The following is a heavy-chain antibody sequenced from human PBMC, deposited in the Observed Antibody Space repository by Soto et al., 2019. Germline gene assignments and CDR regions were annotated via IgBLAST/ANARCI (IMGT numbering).Heavy chain of an antibody. CDR3: AREGGRGVAARKNWLDP. CDR2: IYYSGNT. V-gene: IGHV4-31*03. CDR1: GGSISSGGYY. D-gene: IGHD6-13*01. Sequence: SETLSLTCTVSGGSISSGGYYWNWIRQHPGKGLEWTGYIYYSGNTYYNPSLKSRVTISVDTSKNQFSLKLSSVTAADTAVYYCAREGGRGVAARKNWLDPWGQGTLVTVSS. J-gene: IGHJ5*02.